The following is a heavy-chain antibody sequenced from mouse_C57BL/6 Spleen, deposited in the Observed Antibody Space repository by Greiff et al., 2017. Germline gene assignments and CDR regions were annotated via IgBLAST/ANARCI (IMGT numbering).Heavy chain of an antibody. J-gene: IGHJ3*01. CDR1: GYTFTDYN. Sequence: EVQLQQSGPELVKPGASVKIPCKASGYTFTDYNMDWVKQSHGKSLEWIGDINPNNGGTIYNQKFKGKATLTVDKSSSTSYMELRSLTSEDTAVYYCARFDYDGYSAWFADWGQGTLVTVSA. CDR2: INPNNGGT. CDR3: ARFDYDGYSAWFAD. V-gene: IGHV1-18*01. D-gene: IGHD2-3*01.